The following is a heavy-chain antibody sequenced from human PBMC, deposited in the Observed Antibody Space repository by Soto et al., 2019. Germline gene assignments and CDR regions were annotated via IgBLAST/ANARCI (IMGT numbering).Heavy chain of an antibody. Sequence: SETLSLTCSVSGGSIRSLYWSWIRQPLGKGLEWIGYIYYPGSTNYNPSLKSRVTMSVDTSKNEFSLKLNSVTAADTAVYYCANGLQKLAPDHFYGLDVWGQGTTVTVSS. J-gene: IGHJ6*02. V-gene: IGHV4-59*01. CDR2: IYYPGST. CDR3: ANGLQKLAPDHFYGLDV. CDR1: GGSIRSLY. D-gene: IGHD6-6*01.